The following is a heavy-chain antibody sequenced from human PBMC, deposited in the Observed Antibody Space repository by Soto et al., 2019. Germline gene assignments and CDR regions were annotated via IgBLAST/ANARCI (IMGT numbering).Heavy chain of an antibody. J-gene: IGHJ4*02. V-gene: IGHV1-46*02. Sequence: KAYRYMSDNYYNHWIGQTPGQGLEWIGFINPSRGRTTYAHKFQGTDSMTRDTSTTTVFMELSSLTSEDTAIYYCARNGVPNAGRSVFFDNWGPGTLVTVSS. CDR1: RYMSDNYY. CDR2: INPSRGRT. D-gene: IGHD2-8*01. CDR3: ARNGVPNAGRSVFFDN.